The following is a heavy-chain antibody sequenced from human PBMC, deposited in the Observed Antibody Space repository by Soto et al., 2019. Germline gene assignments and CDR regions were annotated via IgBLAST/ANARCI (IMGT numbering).Heavy chain of an antibody. CDR3: ASVGDYCSGGSCYPVDTYYFDY. D-gene: IGHD2-15*01. Sequence: ASVKVSCKASGYTFTSYGISWVRQAPGQGLEWMGWISAYNGNTNYAQKLQGRVTMTTDTSTSTAYMELRSLRSDDTAVYYCASVGDYCSGGSCYPVDTYYFDYWGQGTLVTVSS. CDR2: ISAYNGNT. V-gene: IGHV1-18*01. J-gene: IGHJ4*02. CDR1: GYTFTSYG.